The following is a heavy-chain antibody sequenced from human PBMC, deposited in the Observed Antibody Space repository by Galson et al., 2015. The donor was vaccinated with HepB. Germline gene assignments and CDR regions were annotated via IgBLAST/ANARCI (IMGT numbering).Heavy chain of an antibody. V-gene: IGHV3-30*03. D-gene: IGHD1-26*01. J-gene: IGHJ4*02. CDR3: ARDLSGGYTFDY. CDR1: GFNFRSHN. CDR2: IEDNGRQK. Sequence: SLRLSCAASGFNFRSHNMHWVRQAPGKGLEWVAIIEDNGRQKNYADSAKGRFTISRDNSKNTLDLQMNSLGPEDTAVYYCARDLSGGYTFDYWGQGMQVTVSS.